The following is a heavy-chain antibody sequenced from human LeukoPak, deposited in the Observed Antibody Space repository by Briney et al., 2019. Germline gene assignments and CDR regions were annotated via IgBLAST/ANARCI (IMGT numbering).Heavy chain of an antibody. CDR3: ARGDDYGGAWYYFDC. CDR2: IYSAGTA. Sequence: GGSLRLSCAASGFTVTRNYYMNWVRQAPGKGLEWVSVIYSAGTAYYADSVKGRFTISRDNPENTVYLQMNSLRAEDTAVYYCARGDDYGGAWYYFDCWGQGTLVTVSS. CDR1: GFTVTRNY. D-gene: IGHD4-23*01. J-gene: IGHJ4*02. V-gene: IGHV3-53*01.